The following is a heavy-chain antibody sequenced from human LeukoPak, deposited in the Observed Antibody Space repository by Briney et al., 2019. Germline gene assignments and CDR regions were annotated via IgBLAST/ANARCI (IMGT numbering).Heavy chain of an antibody. J-gene: IGHJ2*01. CDR1: GGSVSSYY. CDR3: ARFYSGPSGWFVLWFFDL. CDR2: IYNSENT. D-gene: IGHD6-19*01. Sequence: SETLSLTCTVSGGSVSSYYWSWIRQPPGKGLEWIGYIYNSENTKYNSSLESRVTMSIDTSKNRLFLKLSSVTAADTAVYYCARFYSGPSGWFVLWFFDLWGRGTLVTVSS. V-gene: IGHV4-4*09.